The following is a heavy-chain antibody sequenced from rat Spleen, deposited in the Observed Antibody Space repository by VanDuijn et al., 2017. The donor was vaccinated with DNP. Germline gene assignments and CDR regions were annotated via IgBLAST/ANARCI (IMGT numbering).Heavy chain of an antibody. CDR2: ISTSGGST. D-gene: IGHD5-1*01. J-gene: IGHJ2*01. CDR1: GFTFSYYG. CDR3: TRGPGSSYYFDY. Sequence: EVQLVESGGGLVQPGRSLKLSCAASGFTFSYYGMAWVRPAPKTGLEWVASISTSGGSTSYRDSVKGRFTVSRDNAKSTLYLQMNSLRSEDTATYYCTRGPGSSYYFDYWGQGVMVTVSS. V-gene: IGHV5S13*01.